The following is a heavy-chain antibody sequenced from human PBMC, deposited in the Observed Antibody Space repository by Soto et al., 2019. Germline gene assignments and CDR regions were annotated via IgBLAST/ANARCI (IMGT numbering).Heavy chain of an antibody. J-gene: IGHJ3*02. V-gene: IGHV3-23*01. D-gene: IGHD6-19*01. CDR1: GFTFSSYA. Sequence: PGGSLRLSCAASGFTFSSYAMSWVRQAPGKGLEWVSAISGSGGSTYYADSVKGRFTISRDNSKNTLYLQMNSLRAEDTAVYYCTASGGWYNAFDIWGQGTMVTVSS. CDR2: ISGSGGST. CDR3: TASGGWYNAFDI.